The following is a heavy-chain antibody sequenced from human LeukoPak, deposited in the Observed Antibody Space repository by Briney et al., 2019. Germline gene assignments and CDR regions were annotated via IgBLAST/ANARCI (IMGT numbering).Heavy chain of an antibody. Sequence: GGSLRLSCAASGFTFSSYEMNWVRQAPGKGLEWVSYISSGGSTYYADSVKGRFTISRDNSKNTLYLQMNSLRAEDTAVYYCAKTILRYYYDSSGSDFDFWGQGTLVTVSS. V-gene: IGHV3-23*01. J-gene: IGHJ4*02. CDR2: ISSGGST. CDR3: AKTILRYYYDSSGSDFDF. D-gene: IGHD3-22*01. CDR1: GFTFSSYE.